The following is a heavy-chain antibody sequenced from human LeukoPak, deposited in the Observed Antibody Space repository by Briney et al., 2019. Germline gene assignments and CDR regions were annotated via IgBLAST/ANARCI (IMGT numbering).Heavy chain of an antibody. D-gene: IGHD5-18*01. Sequence: GGSLRLSCAASGFTFSSYAMHWVRQAPGKGLEWVAVISYDGSNKYYADSVKGRFTISRDNSKNTLYLQMKSLRTEDTAVYYCARDQRIGGYSYGLTGNFDYWXXXTXVXVSS. J-gene: IGHJ4*01. CDR2: ISYDGSNK. CDR3: ARDQRIGGYSYGLTGNFDY. CDR1: GFTFSSYA. V-gene: IGHV3-30-3*01.